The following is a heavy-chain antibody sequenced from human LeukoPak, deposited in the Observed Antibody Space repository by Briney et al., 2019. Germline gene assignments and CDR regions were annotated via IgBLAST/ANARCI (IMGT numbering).Heavy chain of an antibody. D-gene: IGHD3-16*02. CDR1: GFTFSSYE. CDR2: ISSGGSTI. V-gene: IGHV3-48*03. Sequence: GGSLRLSCAASGFTFSSYEMNWVRQAPGKGLEWVSYISSGGSTIYYADSVKGRFTISRDNAKNSLYLQINSLRAEDTAVYYCARALNYVWGSYRYPYYFVYWGQGTLVTVSS. CDR3: ARALNYVWGSYRYPYYFVY. J-gene: IGHJ4*02.